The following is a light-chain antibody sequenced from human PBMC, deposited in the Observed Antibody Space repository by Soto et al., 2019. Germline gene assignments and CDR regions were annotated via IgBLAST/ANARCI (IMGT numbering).Light chain of an antibody. CDR2: DAS. V-gene: IGKV1-39*01. Sequence: DIHMTQSPSSLSASLGNRVTITSRASQSISTYLNWYQKKPGKAPNLLIYDASRLQSGVPSRFSGSGGGTDFTLSISSVQPEDFATYFCQQSYMDPITFGQGTRLEIK. J-gene: IGKJ5*01. CDR1: QSISTY. CDR3: QQSYMDPIT.